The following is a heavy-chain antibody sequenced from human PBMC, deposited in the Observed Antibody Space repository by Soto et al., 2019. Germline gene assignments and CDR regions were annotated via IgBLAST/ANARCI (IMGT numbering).Heavy chain of an antibody. V-gene: IGHV4-59*08. Sequence: SETLSLTCTVSGGSITTYYWNWIRQPPGKGLEWIGYISYSGSTNFNPSLKSRVTISVDTSKNQFSLKLSSVTAADTAVYYCAGRWGYSFDYWGQGTLVTVSS. CDR1: GGSITTYY. D-gene: IGHD7-27*01. CDR3: AGRWGYSFDY. J-gene: IGHJ4*02. CDR2: ISYSGST.